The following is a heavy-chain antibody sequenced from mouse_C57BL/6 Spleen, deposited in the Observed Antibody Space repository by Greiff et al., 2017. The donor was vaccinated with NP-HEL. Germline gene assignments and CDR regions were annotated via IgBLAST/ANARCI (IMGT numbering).Heavy chain of an antibody. CDR2: IYPGDGDT. V-gene: IGHV1-82*01. D-gene: IGHD2-1*01. CDR3: ARSRELAYGNYPLDY. CDR1: GYAFSSSW. J-gene: IGHJ4*01. Sequence: VQLQQSGPELVKPGASVKISCKASGYAFSSSWMNWVKQRPGKGLEWIGRIYPGDGDTNYNGKFKGKATLTADKSSSTAYMQLSSLTSEDSAVYFCARSRELAYGNYPLDYWGQGTSVTVSS.